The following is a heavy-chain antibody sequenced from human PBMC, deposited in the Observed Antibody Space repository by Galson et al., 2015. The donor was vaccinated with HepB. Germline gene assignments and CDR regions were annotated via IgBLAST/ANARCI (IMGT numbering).Heavy chain of an antibody. Sequence: SLRLSCAASGFTFSSYDMHWVRQVTGKGLEWVSAIGTAGDTYYSGSVKGRFTISRENAKNSLYLQMNSLRAGDTAVYYCARDSLITMVRGGPYYYYYGMDVWGQGTTVTVSS. CDR3: ARDSLITMVRGGPYYYYYGMDV. CDR1: GFTFSSYD. V-gene: IGHV3-13*01. CDR2: IGTAGDT. D-gene: IGHD3-10*01. J-gene: IGHJ6*02.